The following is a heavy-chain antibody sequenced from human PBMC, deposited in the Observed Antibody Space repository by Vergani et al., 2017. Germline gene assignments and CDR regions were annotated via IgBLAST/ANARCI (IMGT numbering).Heavy chain of an antibody. CDR3: ASADRGVLPAAYAGYSSSWPFWY. CDR1: GGSFSGYY. V-gene: IGHV4-34*01. D-gene: IGHD6-13*01. Sequence: QVQLQQWGAGLLKPSETLSLTCAVYGGSFSGYYWSWIRQPPGKGLEWIGEINHSGSTNYNPSLKSRVTISVDTSKNQFSLKLSSVTAVDTAVYYCASADRGVLPAAYAGYSSSWPFWYWGQGTLVTVSS. J-gene: IGHJ4*02. CDR2: INHSGST.